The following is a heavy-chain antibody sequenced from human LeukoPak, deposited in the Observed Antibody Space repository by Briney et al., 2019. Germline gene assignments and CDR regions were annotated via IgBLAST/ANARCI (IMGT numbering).Heavy chain of an antibody. CDR1: GYTFTNYG. V-gene: IGHV1-18*01. Sequence: ASVRVSFKASGYTFTNYGISWVRQAPGQGLEWMGWISPDSGNTKNAQKLQDRVTMTTDTSTSTAYMELRSLRSDDTAVYYCARVPSGGYDILTNYYYYYGMDVWGQGTTVTVSS. J-gene: IGHJ6*02. CDR3: ARVPSGGYDILTNYYYYYGMDV. D-gene: IGHD3-9*01. CDR2: ISPDSGNT.